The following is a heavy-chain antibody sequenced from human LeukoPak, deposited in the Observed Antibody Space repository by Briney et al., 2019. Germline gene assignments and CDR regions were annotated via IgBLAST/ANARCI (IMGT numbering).Heavy chain of an antibody. Sequence: PSQTLSLTCTVSGDSISSGNYYWSWIRQPPGKGLEWIGSVYHNGSTYYNPSLKSRVTISLETPKQQFSLRLTSVTAADRAVYYCANSKEELIHLWPPIYSYSYYMDVWDKGTTVTVSS. J-gene: IGHJ6*03. D-gene: IGHD5-18*01. V-gene: IGHV4-39*07. CDR3: ANSKEELIHLWPPIYSYSYYMDV. CDR1: GDSISSGNYY. CDR2: VYHNGST.